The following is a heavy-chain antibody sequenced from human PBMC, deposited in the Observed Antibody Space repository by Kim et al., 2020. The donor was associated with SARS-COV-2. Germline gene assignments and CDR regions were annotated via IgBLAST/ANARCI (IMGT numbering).Heavy chain of an antibody. D-gene: IGHD2-2*01. V-gene: IGHV3-30*04. CDR3: AREGGGLVVPAAIDDYGDYSDAFDI. Sequence: GGSLRLSCAASGFTFSSYAMHWVRQAPGKGLEWVAVISYDGSNKYYADSVKGRFTISRDNSKNTLYLQMNSLRAEDTAVYYCAREGGGLVVPAAIDDYGDYSDAFDIWGQGTMVTVSS. J-gene: IGHJ3*02. CDR2: ISYDGSNK. CDR1: GFTFSSYA.